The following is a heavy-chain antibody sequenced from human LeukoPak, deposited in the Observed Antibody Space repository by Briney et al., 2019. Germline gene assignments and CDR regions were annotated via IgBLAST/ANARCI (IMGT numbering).Heavy chain of an antibody. Sequence: SETLSLTCTVSGGSISSYYWSWIRQPAGKGLQWIGRIYTSGSTNYNPSLKNRVTMSVDTSKNQFSLKLSSVTAADTAMYYCASARRGYSYGQTPFDYWGQGTLVTVSS. CDR3: ASARRGYSYGQTPFDY. J-gene: IGHJ4*02. CDR2: IYTSGST. V-gene: IGHV4-4*07. D-gene: IGHD5-18*01. CDR1: GGSISSYY.